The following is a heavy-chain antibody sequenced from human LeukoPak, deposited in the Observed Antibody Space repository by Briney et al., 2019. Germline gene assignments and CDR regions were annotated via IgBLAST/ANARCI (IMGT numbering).Heavy chain of an antibody. J-gene: IGHJ4*02. CDR2: INPNSGGT. CDR1: GYTFTGYY. Sequence: GASVKVSCKASGYTFTGYYMHWVRQAPGQGLEWMGWINPNSGGTNYAQKFQGRVTMTEDTSTDTAYMELSSLRSEDTAVYYCATGVRDYYDSSSFDYWGQGTLVTVSS. V-gene: IGHV1-2*02. D-gene: IGHD3-22*01. CDR3: ATGVRDYYDSSSFDY.